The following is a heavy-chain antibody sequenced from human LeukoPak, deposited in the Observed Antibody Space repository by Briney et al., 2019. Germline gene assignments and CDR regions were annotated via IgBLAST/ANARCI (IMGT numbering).Heavy chain of an antibody. Sequence: SETLSLTCTVSKGSISDYYWNWIRQHPGKGLEWIGYIYYIGTTTYNPSLKSRVTISVDTSKNQFSLRLTSVTAADTAVYYCARKRRLLESGFDPWGQGALVTVSS. J-gene: IGHJ5*02. CDR3: ARKRRLLESGFDP. CDR2: IYYIGTT. V-gene: IGHV4-59*12. D-gene: IGHD3-3*01. CDR1: KGSISDYY.